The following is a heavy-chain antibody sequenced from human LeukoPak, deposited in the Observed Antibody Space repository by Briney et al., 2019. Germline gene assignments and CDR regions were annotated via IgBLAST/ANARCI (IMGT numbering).Heavy chain of an antibody. V-gene: IGHV5-51*01. D-gene: IGHD2-2*01. CDR3: ARRLLEASDTMLWGPADAFDI. CDR2: INPDDSDT. J-gene: IGHJ3*02. CDR1: GYNFSDHW. Sequence: GESLKISCKASGYNFSDHWIAWVRQKAGKSLEWMGIINPDDSDTKNSPSFEGQVTVSVDKSTNTAYLRWSSLKATDTPVYDGARRLLEASDTMLWGPADAFDIWGQGTTVTVSS.